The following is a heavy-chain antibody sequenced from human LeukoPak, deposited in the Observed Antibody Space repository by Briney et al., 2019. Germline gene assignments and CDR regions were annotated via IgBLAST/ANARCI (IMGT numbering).Heavy chain of an antibody. V-gene: IGHV4-34*01. Sequence: SETLSLTCAVYGGSLSGYFWSWIRQPPGTGNGLEWIGEINHRGSTNYNPSLKSRVTISVDTSKNYFSLKMSSVTAADTAVYYCARDGGRGQQLVPFLDYWGQGTLVTVSS. CDR2: INHRGST. CDR3: ARDGGRGQQLVPFLDY. CDR1: GGSLSGYF. J-gene: IGHJ4*02. D-gene: IGHD6-13*01.